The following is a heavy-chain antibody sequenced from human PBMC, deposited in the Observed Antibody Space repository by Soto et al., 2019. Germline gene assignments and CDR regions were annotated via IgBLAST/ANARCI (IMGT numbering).Heavy chain of an antibody. V-gene: IGHV3-30*18. D-gene: IGHD2-2*01. CDR1: GFTFSTYG. CDR3: AKGQHCRSTSCYFYYYGVDF. J-gene: IGHJ6*02. CDR2: VSYDGSYK. Sequence: QVQLVESGGGVVQPGRSLRLSCAASGFTFSTYGMHWVRLAPGKGLEWVAVVSYDGSYKYYADSVKGRLIISRDNSKNMLYLQMNSLRAEDTAVYYCAKGQHCRSTSCYFYYYGVDFWGQGTTVAVSS.